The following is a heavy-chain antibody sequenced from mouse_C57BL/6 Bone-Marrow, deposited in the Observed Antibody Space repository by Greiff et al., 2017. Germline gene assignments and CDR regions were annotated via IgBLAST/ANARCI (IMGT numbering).Heavy chain of an antibody. D-gene: IGHD2-2*01. CDR3: ARDGYDGAWFAY. CDR1: GYTFTSYW. V-gene: IGHV1-69*01. J-gene: IGHJ3*01. Sequence: QVQLQQPGAELVMPGASVKLSCKASGYTFTSYWMPWVKQRPGQGLEWIGEIDPSDSYTNYNQKFKGKTTLTVDKSSSTAYMQLSSLTSEDSAVYYCARDGYDGAWFAYWGQGTLVTVSA. CDR2: IDPSDSYT.